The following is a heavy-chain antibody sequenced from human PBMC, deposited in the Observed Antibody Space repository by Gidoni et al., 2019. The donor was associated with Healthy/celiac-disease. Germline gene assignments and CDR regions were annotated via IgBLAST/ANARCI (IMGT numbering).Heavy chain of an antibody. V-gene: IGHV3-23*01. D-gene: IGHD6-13*01. CDR3: ATGIRKPQLVANYYYYGMDV. CDR1: GFTRSSYA. CDR2: ISGSGGST. Sequence: EAQRLESGGGLVQPGGSLRLPCAACGFTRSSYAMSWVRQAPGKGLEWVSAISGSGGSTSYADSVKGRFTISRDNSKNTLYLQMNSLRAEDTAVYYCATGIRKPQLVANYYYYGMDVWAKGPRSPSP. J-gene: IGHJ6*02.